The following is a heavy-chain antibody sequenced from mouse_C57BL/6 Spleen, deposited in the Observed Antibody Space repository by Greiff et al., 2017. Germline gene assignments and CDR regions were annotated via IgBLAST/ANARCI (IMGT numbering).Heavy chain of an antibody. CDR3: ASRDY. D-gene: IGHD3-3*01. Sequence: QVQLQQSGAELVMPGASVKLSCKASGYTFTSYWMHWVKQRPGQGLEWIGEIDPSDSYTNYNQKFKGKSTLTVDKSSSTAYMQLSSLTSEDSAVYYCASRDYWGQGTTLTVSP. J-gene: IGHJ2*01. CDR2: IDPSDSYT. CDR1: GYTFTSYW. V-gene: IGHV1-69*01.